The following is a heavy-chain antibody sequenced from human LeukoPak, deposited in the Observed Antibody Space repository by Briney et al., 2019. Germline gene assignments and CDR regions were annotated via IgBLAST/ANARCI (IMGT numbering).Heavy chain of an antibody. CDR2: IIPIFGTA. J-gene: IGHJ4*02. V-gene: IGHV1-69*13. Sequence: SVKVSCKASGGTFSSYAISWVRQAPGQGLEWMGGIIPIFGTANYAQKFQGRVTITADESTSTAYMELSSLRSEDTAVYYCARETGYSSGWYSYYFDYWGQGTLVTVSS. D-gene: IGHD6-19*01. CDR1: GGTFSSYA. CDR3: ARETGYSSGWYSYYFDY.